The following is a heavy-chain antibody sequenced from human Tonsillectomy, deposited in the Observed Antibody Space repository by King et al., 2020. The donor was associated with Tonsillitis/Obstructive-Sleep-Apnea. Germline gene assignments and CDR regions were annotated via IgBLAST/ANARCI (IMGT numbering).Heavy chain of an antibody. CDR1: GFTFISYG. J-gene: IGHJ3*02. CDR2: IWYDGSNK. CDR3: ARDSGCSGGSCEGDAFDI. Sequence: QVQLVQSGGGVVQPGRSLRLSCAASGFTFISYGMHWVRQAPGKGLEWVAVIWYDGSNKYYADSVKGRFTISRDNSKNTLYLQMNSLRAEDTAVYYCARDSGCSGGSCEGDAFDIWGQGTMVTVSS. D-gene: IGHD2-15*01. V-gene: IGHV3-33*01.